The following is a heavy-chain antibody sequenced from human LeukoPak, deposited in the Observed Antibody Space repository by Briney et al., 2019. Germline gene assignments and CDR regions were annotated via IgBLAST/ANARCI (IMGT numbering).Heavy chain of an antibody. CDR2: ISGTGGSI. D-gene: IGHD6-13*01. V-gene: IGHV3-23*01. CDR1: GFTFSSYA. Sequence: GGSLRLSCAASGFTFSSYAMSWVRQAPRKGLEWVSGISGTGGSIHYADSVKGRFTISRDNSKNTLYLQMNSLRVEDMAVYYCAKDPHYSSSWYWFDPWGQGTLVTVSS. J-gene: IGHJ5*02. CDR3: AKDPHYSSSWYWFDP.